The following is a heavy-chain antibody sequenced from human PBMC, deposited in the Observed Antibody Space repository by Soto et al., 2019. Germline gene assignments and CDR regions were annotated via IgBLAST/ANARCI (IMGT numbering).Heavy chain of an antibody. V-gene: IGHV4-59*01. CDR2: IYYSGST. D-gene: IGHD3-3*01. CDR3: ARDDFWSGYDYYGMDV. CDR1: GGSISSYY. Sequence: SETLSLTCTVSGGSISSYYWSWIRQPPGKGLEWIGYIYYSGSTNYNPSLKSRVTISVDTSKNQFSLKLSSVTAADTAVYYCARDDFWSGYDYYGMDVWGQGTTVTVSS. J-gene: IGHJ6*02.